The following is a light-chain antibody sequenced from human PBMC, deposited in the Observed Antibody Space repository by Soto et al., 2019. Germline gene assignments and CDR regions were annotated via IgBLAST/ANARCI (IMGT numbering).Light chain of an antibody. Sequence: DIQMTQSPATLSASVGDTVAITCRASQTISSWLAWYQQKPGKAPKLLIYDASSLEGGVPSRLSGSGSGTEFTLTISSLHPDDFATYYCQQYNSYSTFGQGTKVDIK. CDR3: QQYNSYST. V-gene: IGKV1-5*01. CDR1: QTISSW. CDR2: DAS. J-gene: IGKJ1*01.